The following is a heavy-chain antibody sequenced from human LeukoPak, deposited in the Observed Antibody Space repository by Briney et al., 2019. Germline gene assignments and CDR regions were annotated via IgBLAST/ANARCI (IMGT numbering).Heavy chain of an antibody. V-gene: IGHV3-21*04. CDR2: ISSSSSYI. CDR3: AKGTLAVAGTYYFDY. J-gene: IGHJ4*01. D-gene: IGHD6-19*01. Sequence: GGSLRLSCAASGFTFSSYSMNWVRQAPGKGLEWVSSISSSSSYIYYADSVKGRFTISRDNAKNSLYLQMNSLRAEDTALYYCAKGTLAVAGTYYFDYWGQGTLVTVSS. CDR1: GFTFSSYS.